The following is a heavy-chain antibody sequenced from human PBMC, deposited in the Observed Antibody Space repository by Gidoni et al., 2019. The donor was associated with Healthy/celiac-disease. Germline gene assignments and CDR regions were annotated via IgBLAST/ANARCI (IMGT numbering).Heavy chain of an antibody. V-gene: IGHV3-21*01. CDR2: ISSSSSYI. CDR3: ARAATSGWHFDY. CDR1: GFTFSSYS. D-gene: IGHD6-19*01. J-gene: IGHJ4*02. Sequence: EVQLVESGGGLVKPGGSLRLSCAASGFTFSSYSMNWVRQAPGKGLEWVSSISSSSSYIYYADSVKGRFTISRDNAKNSLYLQMNSLRAEDTAVYYCARAATSGWHFDYWGQGTLVTVSS.